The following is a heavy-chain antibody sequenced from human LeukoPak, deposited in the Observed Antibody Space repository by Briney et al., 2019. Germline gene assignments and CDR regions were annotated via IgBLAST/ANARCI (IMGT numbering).Heavy chain of an antibody. CDR1: GFTFSDYY. CDR3: ARVSSQQLK. D-gene: IGHD6-13*01. J-gene: IGHJ4*02. CDR2: ISSSGSTI. Sequence: GGSLRLSCAASGFTFSDYYMSWLRQAPGKGLEWISYISSSGSTIFQADSMKGRFTISRDNAKNSLYLQMNNLRVEDTAVYYCARVSSQQLKWGQGTLVTVSS. V-gene: IGHV3-11*01.